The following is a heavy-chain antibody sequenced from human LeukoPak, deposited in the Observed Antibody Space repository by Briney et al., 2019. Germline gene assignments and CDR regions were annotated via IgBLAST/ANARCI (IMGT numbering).Heavy chain of an antibody. CDR2: IYSYNDKT. V-gene: IGHV1-18*01. CDR1: GYTFTSYG. J-gene: IGHJ4*02. CDR3: ARDLKRGYSSGRYSWGTGSSNDY. D-gene: IGHD6-19*01. Sequence: ASVKVSCKASGYTFTSYGIGWVRQAPGQGLEWMGWIYSYNDKTTYAQNFQGRVTMTTDTSTSTAYMELRSLRSDDTAVYYCARDLKRGYSSGRYSWGTGSSNDYWGQGTLVTVSS.